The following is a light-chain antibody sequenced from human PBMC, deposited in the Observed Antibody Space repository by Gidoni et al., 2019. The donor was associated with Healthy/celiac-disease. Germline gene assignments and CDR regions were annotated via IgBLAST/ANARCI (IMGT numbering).Light chain of an antibody. CDR3: QQYYSTPWP. CDR1: QSVLYSSNNKNY. Sequence: DIVMTQSPDSLAVSLGERATINCKSSQSVLYSSNNKNYLAWYQQKPGQPPKLLIYWASTRESGVPDLFSGSGSGTDFTLTISSLQAEDVAVYYCQQYYSTPWPFGQGTKVEIK. V-gene: IGKV4-1*01. CDR2: WAS. J-gene: IGKJ1*01.